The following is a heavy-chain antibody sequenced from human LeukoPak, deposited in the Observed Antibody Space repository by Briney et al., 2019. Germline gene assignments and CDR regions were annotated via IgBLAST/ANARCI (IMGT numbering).Heavy chain of an antibody. D-gene: IGHD3-22*01. CDR2: IIPIFGTA. Sequence: GASVKVSCKASGGTFISYAISWVRQAPGQGLEWMGGIIPIFGTANYAQKFQGRVTITADESTSTAYMELSSLRSEDTAVYYCARGSYYYDSSGYNPFDYWGQGTLVTVSS. CDR1: GGTFISYA. J-gene: IGHJ4*02. CDR3: ARGSYYYDSSGYNPFDY. V-gene: IGHV1-69*13.